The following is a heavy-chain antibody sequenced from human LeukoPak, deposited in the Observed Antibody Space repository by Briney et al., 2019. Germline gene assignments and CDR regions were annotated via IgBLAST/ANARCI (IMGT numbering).Heavy chain of an antibody. D-gene: IGHD3-9*01. CDR3: TRQRTQTGTFDY. V-gene: IGHV3-73*01. J-gene: IGHJ4*02. Sequence: GGSLRLSCAASGFSFSDSPMHWVRQASGKGLEWVGRVRDRANSYATGYAASVEGRFTISRDDSENTAYLQMNSLIIEGTAVYYCTRQRTQTGTFDYWGQGVLVTVSS. CDR1: GFSFSDSP. CDR2: VRDRANSYAT.